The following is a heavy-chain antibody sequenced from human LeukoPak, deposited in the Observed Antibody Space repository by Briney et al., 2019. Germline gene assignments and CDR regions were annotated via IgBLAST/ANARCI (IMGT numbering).Heavy chain of an antibody. J-gene: IGHJ4*02. D-gene: IGHD6-19*01. CDR2: ISGSGGST. Sequence: GGSLRLSCAASGFTVSSNYMSCVRQAPGKGLEWVSAISGSGGSTYYADSVKGRFTISRDNSKNTLYLQMNSLRAEDTAVYYCAKQQWLGSPDYWGQGTLVTVSS. CDR1: GFTVSSNY. V-gene: IGHV3-23*01. CDR3: AKQQWLGSPDY.